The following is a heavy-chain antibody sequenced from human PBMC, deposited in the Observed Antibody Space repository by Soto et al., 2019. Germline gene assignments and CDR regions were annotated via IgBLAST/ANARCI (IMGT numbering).Heavy chain of an antibody. CDR3: ATGRSDSGWYEKHL. D-gene: IGHD6-19*01. Sequence: PSENLSLTCTVSNDSIRSGTYYWAWIRQPPGRGLEWIGSLSYLGTTDYNPSLKSRVTISKDASKNQFSLKLSSVTAADTAVYYCATGRSDSGWYEKHLCGQGTLLTVSS. CDR2: LSYLGTT. J-gene: IGHJ5*02. V-gene: IGHV4-39*01. CDR1: NDSIRSGTYY.